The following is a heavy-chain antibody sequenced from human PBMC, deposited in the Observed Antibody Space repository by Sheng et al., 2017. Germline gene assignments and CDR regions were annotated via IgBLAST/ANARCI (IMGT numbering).Heavy chain of an antibody. V-gene: IGHV4-59*11. D-gene: IGHD3-16*02. CDR1: GGSISGHY. CDR3: ANTEYRDNGGMDY. J-gene: IGHJ4*02. Sequence: QVQLQESGPGLVKPFGGPCPLTCSVSGGSISGHYWSWIRQPPGKGLEWIGYIYYTGSTDYNPSLQESSSISLDMSKNQFSLRLSSVTAADTAVYYCANTEYRDNGGMDYWGQGTLVTVSS. CDR2: IYYTGST.